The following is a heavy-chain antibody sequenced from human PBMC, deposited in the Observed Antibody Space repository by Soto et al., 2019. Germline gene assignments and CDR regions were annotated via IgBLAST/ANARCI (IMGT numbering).Heavy chain of an antibody. D-gene: IGHD6-19*01. CDR2: ISAYNGNT. Sequence: VKVSCKASSYTFTSYGISWVRQAPGQGLEWMGWISAYNGNTNYAQKLKGRVTMTTDTSTSTAYMELRSLRSDDTAVYYCAIDIPSGCPDYWGQGTLVTVST. CDR1: SYTFTSYG. CDR3: AIDIPSGCPDY. V-gene: IGHV1-18*04. J-gene: IGHJ4*02.